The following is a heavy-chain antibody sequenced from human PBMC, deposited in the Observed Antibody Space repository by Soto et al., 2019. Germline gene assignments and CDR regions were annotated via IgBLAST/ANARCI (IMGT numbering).Heavy chain of an antibody. D-gene: IGHD2-15*01. CDR3: ARGPIEIRDNWFDP. CDR2: IYYTGST. Sequence: SETLSLTCTASGDSVSSGSYYWSWIRQPPGKGLDWIGNIYYTGSTNYNPSFKSRVTISVDVSQNQFSLRLRSLTAADTAVYYCARGPIEIRDNWFDPWGQGTLVTVSS. J-gene: IGHJ5*02. V-gene: IGHV4-61*01. CDR1: GDSVSSGSYY.